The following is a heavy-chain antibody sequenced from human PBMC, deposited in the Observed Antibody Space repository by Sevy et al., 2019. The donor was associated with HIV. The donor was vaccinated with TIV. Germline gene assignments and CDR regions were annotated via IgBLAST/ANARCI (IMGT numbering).Heavy chain of an antibody. CDR2: IRSRGDNQ. J-gene: IGHJ4*02. V-gene: IGHV3-30*02. CDR1: GFTFSNYD. CDR3: SRESIDYNIPFEY. D-gene: IGHD1-20*01. Sequence: GGSLRLSCAASGFTFSNYDMHWVRQTPGKGLEWVVFIRSRGDNQYYADSVKGRFTVSRDNSKNTLYLLMNSLRGEDTAVYYCSRESIDYNIPFEYWGQGTLVTVSS.